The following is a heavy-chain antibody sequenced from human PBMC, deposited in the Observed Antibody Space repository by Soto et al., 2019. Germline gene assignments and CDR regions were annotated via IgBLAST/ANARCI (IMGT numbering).Heavy chain of an antibody. V-gene: IGHV4-31*03. CDR3: AREGRGNWFDP. Sequence: SETLSLTCTVSGGSISSGGYYWSWIRQHPGKGLEWIGYIYYSGSTYYNPSLKSRVTISVDTSKNQFSLKLSSVTAADTAVYYCAREGRGNWFDPWGQGTLVTVSS. J-gene: IGHJ5*02. CDR1: GGSISSGGYY. CDR2: IYYSGST.